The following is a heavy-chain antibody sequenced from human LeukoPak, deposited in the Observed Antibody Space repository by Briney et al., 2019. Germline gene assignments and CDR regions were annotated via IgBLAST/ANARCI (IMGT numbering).Heavy chain of an antibody. J-gene: IGHJ1*01. CDR3: ARDARTSSWEYFQH. CDR1: GFTFSSYW. V-gene: IGHV3-7*01. CDR2: IKQDGSEK. Sequence: GGSLRLSCAASGFTFSSYWMSWVRQAPGKGLEWVANIKQDGSEKYYVDSVKGRFTISRDNAKNSLYLQMNSLRAEDTAVYYCARDARTSSWEYFQHWGQGTLVTVSS.